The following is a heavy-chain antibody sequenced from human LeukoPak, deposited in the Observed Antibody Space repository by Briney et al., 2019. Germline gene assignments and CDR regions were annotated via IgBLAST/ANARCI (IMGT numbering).Heavy chain of an antibody. CDR3: ARDHVYGGADY. D-gene: IGHD5/OR15-5a*01. V-gene: IGHV3-43*02. Sequence: GGSLRLSCAASGFTFAIHAMTWVRQAPGKGLEWVSLTSGDGITTYFADSVKGRFTISRDNSKSSLFLQMNSLRTEDTALYYCARDHVYGGADYWGQGTLVTVSS. J-gene: IGHJ4*02. CDR1: GFTFAIHA. CDR2: TSGDGITT.